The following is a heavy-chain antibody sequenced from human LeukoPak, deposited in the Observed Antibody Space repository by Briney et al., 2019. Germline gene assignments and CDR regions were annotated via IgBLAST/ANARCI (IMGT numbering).Heavy chain of an antibody. Sequence: GGSLRLSCAASGFTFSDYYMSWIRQAPGKGLEWVSYISSSGSTIYYADVEKGRFTISRDNAKNSLYLQMNSLRAEDTAVYYCAREASNDYEIFYYYYYMDVWGKGTTVTVSS. CDR1: GFTFSDYY. J-gene: IGHJ6*03. CDR2: ISSSGSTI. D-gene: IGHD3-9*01. CDR3: AREASNDYEIFYYYYYMDV. V-gene: IGHV3-11*01.